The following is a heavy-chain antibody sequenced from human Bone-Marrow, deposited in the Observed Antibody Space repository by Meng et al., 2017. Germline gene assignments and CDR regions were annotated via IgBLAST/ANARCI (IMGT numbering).Heavy chain of an antibody. CDR1: GFTFSSYA. CDR2: ISYDGSNK. V-gene: IGHV3-30*01. D-gene: IGHD6-13*01. J-gene: IGHJ4*02. Sequence: GESLKISCAASGFTFSSYAMHWVRQAPGKGLEWVAVISYDGSNKYYADSVKGRFTISRDNSKNTLYLQMNSLRAEDTAVYYCARDGGWRQQLAQAYFDYWGQGTQVTVSS. CDR3: ARDGGWRQQLAQAYFDY.